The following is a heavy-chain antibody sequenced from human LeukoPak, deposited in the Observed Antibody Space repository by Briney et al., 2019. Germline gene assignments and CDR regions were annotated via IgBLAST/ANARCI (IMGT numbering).Heavy chain of an antibody. CDR1: GFTFSSYG. CDR3: ATPPHDYGDYYFDY. J-gene: IGHJ4*02. D-gene: IGHD4-17*01. Sequence: GGSLRLSCAASGFTFSSYGMHWVRQAPGKGLEWVAFIRYDGSDKYYSDSLKGRFTISRDNSRTTLYLQMNGLRPEDTAVYYCATPPHDYGDYYFDYWGQGTLVTVSS. CDR2: IRYDGSDK. V-gene: IGHV3-30*02.